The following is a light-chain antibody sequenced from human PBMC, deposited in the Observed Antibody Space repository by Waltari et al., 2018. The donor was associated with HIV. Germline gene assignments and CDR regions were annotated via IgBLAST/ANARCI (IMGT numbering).Light chain of an antibody. CDR2: GAS. J-gene: IGKJ2*03. Sequence: EIVLTQSPGTLSLSPGERATLTCRAIQSVGLPWYQQKPGQAPRLLIYGASSRATGIPDRFRGSGSGTDFTLTITRLEPEDFAVYYCQQYGGSPYSFGQGTKLEIK. V-gene: IGKV3-20*01. CDR1: QSVG. CDR3: QQYGGSPYS.